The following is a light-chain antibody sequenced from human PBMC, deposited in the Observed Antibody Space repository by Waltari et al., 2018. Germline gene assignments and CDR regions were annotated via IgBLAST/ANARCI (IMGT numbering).Light chain of an antibody. Sequence: QSALTQPASVSGSPGQSITISCTRTSSDVGGYNYVSWYQQHPGKAPKLMIYDVSKRPSGVSNRFSGSKSGNTASLTSSGLQAEDEADYYCSSYTSSSTWVFGGGTKLTVL. J-gene: IGLJ3*02. CDR2: DVS. V-gene: IGLV2-14*01. CDR1: SSDVGGYNY. CDR3: SSYTSSSTWV.